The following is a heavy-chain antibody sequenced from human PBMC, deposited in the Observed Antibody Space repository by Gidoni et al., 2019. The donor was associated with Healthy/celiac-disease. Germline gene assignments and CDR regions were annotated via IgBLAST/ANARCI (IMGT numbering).Heavy chain of an antibody. J-gene: IGHJ4*02. CDR1: GTSISSGGYY. D-gene: IGHD2-2*01. V-gene: IGHV4-31*03. CDR3: ARDPRSCCPDY. CDR2: IYYSGST. Sequence: QVQLQESGPGLAKPSQTLSPTCTLPGTSISSGGYYWSWIRQHPGKGLEWIGYIYYSGSTYYNPSLKSRVTISVDTSKNQFSLKLSSVTAADTAVYYCARDPRSCCPDYWGQGTLVTVSS.